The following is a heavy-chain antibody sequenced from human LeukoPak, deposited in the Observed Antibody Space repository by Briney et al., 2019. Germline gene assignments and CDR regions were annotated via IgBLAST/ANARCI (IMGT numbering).Heavy chain of an antibody. CDR3: AKDHFHYYDSSGYDINWFDP. CDR1: RYTFINYD. D-gene: IGHD3-22*01. V-gene: IGHV1-8*01. Sequence: ASVKVSCKASRYTFINYDINWVRQATGQGLEWMGWMSPNSGNTGYAQKFQGRVTMTRNTSISTAYMELSSLRSEDTAVYYCAKDHFHYYDSSGYDINWFDPWGQGTLVTVSS. CDR2: MSPNSGNT. J-gene: IGHJ5*02.